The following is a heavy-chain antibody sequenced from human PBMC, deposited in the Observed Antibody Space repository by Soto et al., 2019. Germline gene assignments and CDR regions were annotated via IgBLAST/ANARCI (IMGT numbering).Heavy chain of an antibody. V-gene: IGHV4-39*01. CDR1: GGSITSYH. J-gene: IGHJ4*02. CDR2: IYYSGST. CDR3: ARQRTSVVTQAYFDV. D-gene: IGHD2-21*02. Sequence: SETLSLTCVVSGGSITSYHWGWIRQPPGKGLEWIGSIYYSGSTYNNPSLRSRVSMSIDTSKDQFSLKLKSVTAADTALYFCARQRTSVVTQAYFDVWGPGSLVTVSS.